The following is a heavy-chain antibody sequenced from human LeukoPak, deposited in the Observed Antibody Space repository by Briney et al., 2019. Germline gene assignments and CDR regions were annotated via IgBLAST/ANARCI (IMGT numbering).Heavy chain of an antibody. J-gene: IGHJ3*02. CDR2: MNPNSGNT. D-gene: IGHD3-22*01. Sequence: GASVKVSCKASGYTFTSYDINWVRQATGQGLEWMGWMNPNSGNTGYAQKFQGRVTMTRNTSISTAYMELSSLRSEDTAVYYCARVAYYDSSGYFDAFDIWGQGTMVTVSS. CDR1: GYTFTSYD. V-gene: IGHV1-8*01. CDR3: ARVAYYDSSGYFDAFDI.